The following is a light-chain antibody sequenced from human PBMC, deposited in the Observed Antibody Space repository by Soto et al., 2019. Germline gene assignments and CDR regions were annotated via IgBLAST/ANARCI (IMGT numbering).Light chain of an antibody. V-gene: IGKV3-20*01. CDR2: GAS. CDR1: QSLSSNY. Sequence: ESVLTHSPGTLSLSPGERATLSCRASQSLSSNYLAWHQQKTGQAPRLLIYGASSRATGIPDRFSGSGSGTDFTLTITRLEPEDFAVYYCQQYDTSPPTLGQGTKVDIK. CDR3: QQYDTSPPT. J-gene: IGKJ1*01.